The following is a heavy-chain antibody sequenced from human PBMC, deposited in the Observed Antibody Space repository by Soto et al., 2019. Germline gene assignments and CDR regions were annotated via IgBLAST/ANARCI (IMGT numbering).Heavy chain of an antibody. CDR2: INAGNGNT. CDR1: GYTFTSYA. V-gene: IGHV1-3*01. D-gene: IGHD6-19*01. CDR3: AREANVRQWLVEEYFQH. J-gene: IGHJ1*01. Sequence: ASVKVSCKASGYTFTSYAMHWVRQAPGQRLEWMGWINAGNGNTKYSQKFQGRVTITRYTSASTAYMELSSLRSEDTAVYYCAREANVRQWLVEEYFQHWGQGTLVTVSS.